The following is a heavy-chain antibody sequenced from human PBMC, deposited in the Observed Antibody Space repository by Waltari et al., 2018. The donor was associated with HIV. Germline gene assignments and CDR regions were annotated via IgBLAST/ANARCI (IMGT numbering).Heavy chain of an antibody. D-gene: IGHD2-15*01. CDR1: GYPLSALS. CDR2: FDPKNGKP. J-gene: IGHJ1*01. V-gene: IGHV1-24*01. Sequence: HLIQSTSALKRPGASVTISCQVSGYPLSALSMQWVRQGRGQRLEWMGGFDPKNGKPVYSQRFWGRVSLAEDTSEDTAFLELTRLTSDDTAVYFCVTLYNESPLYSNFWGQGTLVTV. CDR3: VTLYNESPLYSNF.